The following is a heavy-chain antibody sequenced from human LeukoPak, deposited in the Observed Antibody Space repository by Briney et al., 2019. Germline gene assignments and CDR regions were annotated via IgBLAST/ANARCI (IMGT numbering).Heavy chain of an antibody. CDR3: AREGPYFDC. J-gene: IGHJ4*02. CDR2: INPNTGGT. V-gene: IGHV1-2*02. CDR1: GYTFTDYY. Sequence: ASVKVSCKASGYTFTDYYMHWVRQAPGQGLEWMGWINPNTGGTNYAQKFQGRVTMTRDTSINTAYMELSSLRSDDTALYYCAREGPYFDCWGQGTLVTVSS.